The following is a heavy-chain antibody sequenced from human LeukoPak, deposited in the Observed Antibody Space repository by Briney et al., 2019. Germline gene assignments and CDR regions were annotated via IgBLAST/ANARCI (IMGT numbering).Heavy chain of an antibody. CDR2: IYWDDDK. Sequence: SGHTLVNPTQTLTLTCTFSGFSLSTGGVGVTWIRQPPGKALEWLALIYWDDDKRYSPSLKSRLTITKDTSKNQVVLTMANMDPMDTATYYCAHRPGRGIPAAHWGQGTLVTVSS. D-gene: IGHD3-10*01. V-gene: IGHV2-5*02. J-gene: IGHJ4*02. CDR1: GFSLSTGGVG. CDR3: AHRPGRGIPAAH.